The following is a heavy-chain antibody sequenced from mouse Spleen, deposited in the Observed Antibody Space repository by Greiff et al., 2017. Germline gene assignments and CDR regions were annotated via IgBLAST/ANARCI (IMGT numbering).Heavy chain of an antibody. CDR2: IYYSGTI. J-gene: IGHJ4*01. CDR1: GISITTGNYR. Sequence: EVQLQESGPGLVKPSQTVFLTCTVTGISITTGNYRWSWIRQFPGNKLEWIGYIYYSGTITYNPSLTSRTTITRDTPKNQFFLEMNSVTAEDTATYYCAREGDLWRAMDYWGQGTSVTVSS. V-gene: IGHV3-5*01. CDR3: AREGDLWRAMDY. D-gene: IGHD1-1*02.